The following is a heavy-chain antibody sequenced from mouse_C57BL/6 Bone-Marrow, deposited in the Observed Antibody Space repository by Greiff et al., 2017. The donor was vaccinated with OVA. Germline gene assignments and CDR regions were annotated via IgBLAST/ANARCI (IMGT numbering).Heavy chain of an antibody. Sequence: VQLKQSGPELVKPGASVKISCKASGYTFTDYYMNWVKQSHGKSLEWIGDINPNNGGTSYNQKFKGKATLTVDKSSSTAYMELRSLTSEDSAVYYCARDWPYWYFDVWGTGTTVTVSS. CDR1: GYTFTDYY. D-gene: IGHD4-1*01. J-gene: IGHJ1*03. CDR2: INPNNGGT. CDR3: ARDWPYWYFDV. V-gene: IGHV1-26*01.